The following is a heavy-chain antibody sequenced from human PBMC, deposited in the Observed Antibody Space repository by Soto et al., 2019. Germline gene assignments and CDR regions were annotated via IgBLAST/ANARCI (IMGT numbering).Heavy chain of an antibody. CDR1: GFSLSLLAEG. CDR3: AHVNSMVRRVFVFDY. D-gene: IGHD3-10*01. Sequence: SRPTLENPTQSLTLTCSFSGFSLSLLAEGVGWIRQPPGKALEWLALIYWDDDKRYSPSLKSRLTITKDTSKNQVVLTMTNMDPVDTATGYCAHVNSMVRRVFVFDYWGQ. V-gene: IGHV2-5*02. J-gene: IGHJ4*02. CDR2: IYWDDDK.